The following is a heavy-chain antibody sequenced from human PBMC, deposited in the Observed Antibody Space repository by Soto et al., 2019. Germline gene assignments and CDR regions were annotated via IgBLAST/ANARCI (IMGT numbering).Heavy chain of an antibody. V-gene: IGHV1-18*01. D-gene: IGHD2-2*01. Sequence: ASVKVSCKASGGTFSSYAISWVRQAPGQGLEWMGWISANNGNTNYAQKLQGRVTMTTDTSTSTAYMELRSLRSDDTAVYYCARGYQLRLFDPRGQGTLVTVSS. CDR3: ARGYQLRLFDP. J-gene: IGHJ5*02. CDR1: GGTFSSYA. CDR2: ISANNGNT.